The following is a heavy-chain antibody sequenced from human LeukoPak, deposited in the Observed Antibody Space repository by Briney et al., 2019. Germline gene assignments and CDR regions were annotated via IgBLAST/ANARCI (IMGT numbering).Heavy chain of an antibody. J-gene: IGHJ3*02. CDR1: GGSISSYY. V-gene: IGHV4-59*08. CDR2: IYYSGST. Sequence: NPSETPSLTCTVSGGSISSYYWSWIRQPPGKGLEWIGYIYYSGSTNYNPSLKSRVTISVDTSKNQFSLKLSSVTAADTAVYYCARLFDAFDIWGQGTMVTVSS. CDR3: ARLFDAFDI.